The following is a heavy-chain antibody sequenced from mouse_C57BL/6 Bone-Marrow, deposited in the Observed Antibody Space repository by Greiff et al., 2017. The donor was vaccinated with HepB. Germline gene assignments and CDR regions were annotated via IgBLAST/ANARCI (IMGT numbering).Heavy chain of an antibody. Sequence: EVQVVESGGGLVQPKGSLKLSCAASGFSFNTYAMNWVRQAPGKGLEWVARIRSKSNNYATYYADSVKDRFTISRDDSESMLYLQMNNLKTEDTAMYYCVRRTDYYGSSYWYFDVWGTGTTVTVSS. CDR2: IRSKSNNYAT. CDR1: GFSFNTYA. CDR3: VRRTDYYGSSYWYFDV. V-gene: IGHV10-1*01. J-gene: IGHJ1*03. D-gene: IGHD1-1*01.